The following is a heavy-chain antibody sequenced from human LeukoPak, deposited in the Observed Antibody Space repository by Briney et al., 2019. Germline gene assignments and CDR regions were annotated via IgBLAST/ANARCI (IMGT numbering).Heavy chain of an antibody. CDR1: GGSLSGAH. J-gene: IGHJ4*02. CDR3: ARGPGGLDLPYGD. D-gene: IGHD4-17*01. Sequence: PAETLSLTCAVQGGSLSGAHWTWVRQPPGKGLEWIGEINHAGSTNYTASFKSRVTMSADTPNSLFSLNTTAENAADEALYSSARGPGGLDLPYGDRGQGTLVA. CDR2: INHAGST. V-gene: IGHV4-34*01.